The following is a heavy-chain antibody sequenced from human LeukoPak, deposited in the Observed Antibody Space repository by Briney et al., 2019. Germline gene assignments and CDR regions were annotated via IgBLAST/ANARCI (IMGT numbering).Heavy chain of an antibody. V-gene: IGHV3-7*01. CDR1: GFTFSSYW. Sequence: GGSLRLSCAASGFTFSSYWMSWVRQAPGKGLEWVANIKQDGSEKYYVNSVKGRFTISRDNAKNSLYLQMNSLRAEDTAVHYCARAGRFGDPVVYWGQGTLVTVSS. CDR3: ARAGRFGDPVVY. CDR2: IKQDGSEK. J-gene: IGHJ4*02. D-gene: IGHD3-10*01.